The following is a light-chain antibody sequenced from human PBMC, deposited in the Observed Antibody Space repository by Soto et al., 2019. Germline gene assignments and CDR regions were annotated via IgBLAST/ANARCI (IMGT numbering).Light chain of an antibody. J-gene: IGKJ3*01. CDR2: GAS. Sequence: EIVMTQSPATLSVSPGERATLSCRASQSISNDLAWYQQRPGQAPRLLIYGASTRATGIPGRFSGSGSGTEFALTISSLQSEDFAVYYCQQRSNGFTFGPGTKVDIK. CDR3: QQRSNGFT. V-gene: IGKV3-15*01. CDR1: QSISND.